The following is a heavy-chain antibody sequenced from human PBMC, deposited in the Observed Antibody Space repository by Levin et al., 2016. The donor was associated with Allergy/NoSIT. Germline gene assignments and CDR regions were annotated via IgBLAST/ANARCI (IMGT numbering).Heavy chain of an antibody. V-gene: IGHV3-13*04. CDR3: AREGVDSMGEVYFDY. CDR1: GFTFSSYD. D-gene: IGHD3-16*01. Sequence: GGSLRLSCAASGFTFSSYDMHWVRQATGKGLEWVSAIGTAGDTYYPGSVKGRFTISRENAKNSLYLQMNSLRAGDTAVYYCAREGVDSMGEVYFDYWGQGTLVTVSS. J-gene: IGHJ4*02. CDR2: IGTAGDT.